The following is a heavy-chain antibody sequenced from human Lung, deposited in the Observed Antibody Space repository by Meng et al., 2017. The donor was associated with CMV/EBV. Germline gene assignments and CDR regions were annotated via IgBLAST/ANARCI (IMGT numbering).Heavy chain of an antibody. V-gene: IGHV5-51*01. J-gene: IGHJ5*02. D-gene: IGHD4-17*01. CDR3: ARRGMMTTRGYWFDP. CDR2: IHPGDSDT. Sequence: GGSLRLXCEGSGYSFSNYWIDWVRQMPGKGLEWMGSIHPGDSDTRYSPSFHGQVTFSADKSIRTAYLQWSGLKASDTAMYYCARRGMMTTRGYWFDPWAQGTXVTVSS. CDR1: GYSFSNYW.